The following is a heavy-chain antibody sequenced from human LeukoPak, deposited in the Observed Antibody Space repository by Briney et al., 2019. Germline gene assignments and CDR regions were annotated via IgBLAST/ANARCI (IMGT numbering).Heavy chain of an antibody. D-gene: IGHD2-2*01. CDR2: IRSDGGIK. V-gene: IGHV3-30*02. CDR1: GFTFDNYG. Sequence: GGSLRLSCAASGFTFDNYGMHWVRQAPGKGLEWVAFIRSDGGIKYYADSVKGRFTISRDNSKNTLYLQVNSLRAEDTAVYFCATDVPAAYFDYWGQGTLVTVSS. CDR3: ATDVPAAYFDY. J-gene: IGHJ4*02.